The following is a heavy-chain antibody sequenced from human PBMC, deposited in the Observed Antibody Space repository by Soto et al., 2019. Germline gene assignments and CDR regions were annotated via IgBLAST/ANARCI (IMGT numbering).Heavy chain of an antibody. D-gene: IGHD6-13*01. V-gene: IGHV1-2*04. CDR2: INPNSGGT. J-gene: IGHJ5*02. CDR1: GYTFTGYY. Sequence: QVQLVQSGAEVKKPGASVKVSCKASGYTFTGYYMHWVRQAPGQGLEWMGWINPNSGGTNYAQKFQGWVTMTRDTSISTAYMELSRLRSDDTAVHYCARDRFGIAAAGTFGWFDPWGQGTLVTVSS. CDR3: ARDRFGIAAAGTFGWFDP.